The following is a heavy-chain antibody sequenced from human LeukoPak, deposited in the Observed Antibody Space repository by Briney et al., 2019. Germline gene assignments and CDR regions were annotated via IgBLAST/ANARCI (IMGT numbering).Heavy chain of an antibody. CDR3: ARNNWNDPFDY. Sequence: RGSLRLSCAASGFSFSSYCMSWVRQAPGKGLEWVANIKEDGSEKYYVDSVKGRFTISRDNAKNSLYLQMNSLRGDDTAVYYCARNNWNDPFDYWGQGTLVTVSS. D-gene: IGHD1-20*01. CDR2: IKEDGSEK. CDR1: GFSFSSYC. J-gene: IGHJ4*02. V-gene: IGHV3-7*01.